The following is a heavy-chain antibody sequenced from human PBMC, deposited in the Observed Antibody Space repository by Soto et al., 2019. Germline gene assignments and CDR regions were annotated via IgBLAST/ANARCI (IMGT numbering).Heavy chain of an antibody. D-gene: IGHD6-19*01. Sequence: EVQLVESGGGLVQPGGSLRLSCVASGFTFSTDTMNWVRQAPGKGLEWVAHISTSGATRYYADSVKGRFTISRDNAKTSLYLQVGSLRNEDTAVYYCARFFGSGFDYWGQGTLVTVSS. J-gene: IGHJ4*02. V-gene: IGHV3-48*02. CDR3: ARFFGSGFDY. CDR1: GFTFSTDT. CDR2: ISTSGATR.